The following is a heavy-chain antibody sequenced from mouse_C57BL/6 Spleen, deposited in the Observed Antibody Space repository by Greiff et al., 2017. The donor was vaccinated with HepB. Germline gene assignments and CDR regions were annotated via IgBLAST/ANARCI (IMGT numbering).Heavy chain of an antibody. Sequence: EVHLVESGGDLVKPGGSLKLSCAASGFTFSSYGMSWVRQTPDKRLEWVATISSGGSYTYYPDSVKGRFTISRDNAKNTLYLQMSSLKSEDTAMYYCARREYFDYWGQGTTLTVSS. J-gene: IGHJ2*01. CDR3: ARREYFDY. CDR2: ISSGGSYT. CDR1: GFTFSSYG. V-gene: IGHV5-6*01.